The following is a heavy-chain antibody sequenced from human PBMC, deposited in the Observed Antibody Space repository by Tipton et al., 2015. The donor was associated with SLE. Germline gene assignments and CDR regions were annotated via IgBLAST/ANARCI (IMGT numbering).Heavy chain of an antibody. CDR1: GGSISNHY. D-gene: IGHD1-26*01. J-gene: IGHJ3*02. CDR2: IHNSGST. Sequence: TLSLTCTVFGGSISNHYWTWIRQPPGKGLEWIGYIHNSGSTNYNPSLKSRVTISVDTSKNQLSLNLTSVTAADTAVYYCARERKVGDAFDIWGQGTMVTVSS. V-gene: IGHV4-59*11. CDR3: ARERKVGDAFDI.